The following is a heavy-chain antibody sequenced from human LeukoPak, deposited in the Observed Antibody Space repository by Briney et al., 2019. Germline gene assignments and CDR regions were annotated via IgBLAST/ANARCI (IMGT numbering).Heavy chain of an antibody. J-gene: IGHJ6*02. CDR2: ISSSSSTI. V-gene: IGHV3-48*02. Sequence: GGSLRLSCVASGLTVSSYSMNWVRQAPGKGLEWVSYISSSSSTIYYADSVKGRFTISRDNAKNSLDLQMNSLRDEDTAVYYCARESNHYYGMDVWGQGTTVTVSS. CDR1: GLTVSSYS. CDR3: ARESNHYYGMDV.